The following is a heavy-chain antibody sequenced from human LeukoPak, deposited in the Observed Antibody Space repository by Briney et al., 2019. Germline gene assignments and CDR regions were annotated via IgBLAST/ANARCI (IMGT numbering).Heavy chain of an antibody. CDR3: ARNKYHLTGAFDI. CDR1: GFTVSSNY. J-gene: IGHJ3*02. Sequence: PGGSLRLSCAASGFTVSSNYMSWVRQAPGKGLEWASVIYSGGSTYYADSVKGRFTISRDNSKNTLYLQMNSLRAEDTAVYYCARNKYHLTGAFDIWGQGTMVTVSS. CDR2: IYSGGST. V-gene: IGHV3-53*01. D-gene: IGHD2-2*01.